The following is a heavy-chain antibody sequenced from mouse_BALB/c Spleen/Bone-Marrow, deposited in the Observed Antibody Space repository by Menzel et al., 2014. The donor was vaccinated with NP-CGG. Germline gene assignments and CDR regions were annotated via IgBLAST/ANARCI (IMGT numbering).Heavy chain of an antibody. CDR1: GFTFSSYA. Sequence: EVKVVESGGGLVKPGGSLKLSCAASGFTFSSYAMSWVRQTPEKRLEWVATISSGGSYTYYPDSVKGRFTISRDNAKNTLYLQMSSLRSEDTVMYYCARHGITRLLDYWGQGTTLTVSS. CDR3: ARHGITRLLDY. V-gene: IGHV5-9-3*01. D-gene: IGHD2-4*01. J-gene: IGHJ2*01. CDR2: ISSGGSYT.